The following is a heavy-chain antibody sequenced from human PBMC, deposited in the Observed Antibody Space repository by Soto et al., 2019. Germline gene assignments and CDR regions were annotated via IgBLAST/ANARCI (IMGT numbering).Heavy chain of an antibody. CDR3: ARDPFYDSSGYPFDF. CDR2: ISSSGSTI. CDR1: GFTFSSYE. V-gene: IGHV3-48*03. J-gene: IGHJ4*02. Sequence: EVQLVESGGGLVQPGGSLRLSCAASGFTFSSYEMNWVRQAPGKGLEWVSYISSSGSTIYYADSVKGRFTISRDNAKNSLYLQMNSLRVEDTAVYYCARDPFYDSSGYPFDFWGQGTLVTVSS. D-gene: IGHD3-22*01.